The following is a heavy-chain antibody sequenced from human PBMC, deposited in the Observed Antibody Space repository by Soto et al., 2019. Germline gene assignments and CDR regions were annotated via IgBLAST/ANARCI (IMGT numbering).Heavy chain of an antibody. D-gene: IGHD3-16*02. J-gene: IGHJ5*02. CDR1: GGSISSYY. CDR3: ARTRGLSYNWFDP. V-gene: IGHV4-59*08. Sequence: PSETLSLTCTVSGGSISSYYWSWIRQPPGKGLEWIGHIYYSGSTNYNPSLKSRVSISVDKSKNQFSLKLSSVTAADTAVYYCARTRGLSYNWFDPWGQGTQVTVSS. CDR2: IYYSGST.